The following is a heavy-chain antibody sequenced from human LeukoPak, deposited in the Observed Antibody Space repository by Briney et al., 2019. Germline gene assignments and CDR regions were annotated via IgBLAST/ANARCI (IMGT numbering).Heavy chain of an antibody. Sequence: GGSLRLSCAASGFTFSSYEMNWVRQAPGKGLEWVSYISSSGSTIYYADSVKGRYTISGDNAKNSLYLQMNSLRAEDTAVYYCARELGYSYGNKIHDYWGQGTLVTVSS. CDR2: ISSSGSTI. CDR1: GFTFSSYE. J-gene: IGHJ4*02. D-gene: IGHD5-18*01. V-gene: IGHV3-48*03. CDR3: ARELGYSYGNKIHDY.